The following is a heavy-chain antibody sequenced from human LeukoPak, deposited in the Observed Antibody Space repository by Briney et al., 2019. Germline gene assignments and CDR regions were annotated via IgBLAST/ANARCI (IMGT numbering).Heavy chain of an antibody. CDR3: AQAAADSDFDY. CDR2: IIPILGIA. V-gene: IGHV1-69*04. Sequence: ASVKVSCKASGGTFSSYGISWVRQAPGQGLEWMGRIIPILGIANYAQKFQGRVTITADKSTSTAYMELSSLRSKDTAVYYCAQAAADSDFDYWGQGTLVTVSS. D-gene: IGHD6-13*01. J-gene: IGHJ4*02. CDR1: GGTFSSYG.